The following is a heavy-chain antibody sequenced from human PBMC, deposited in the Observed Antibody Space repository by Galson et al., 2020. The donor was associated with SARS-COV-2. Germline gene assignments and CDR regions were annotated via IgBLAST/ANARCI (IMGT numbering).Heavy chain of an antibody. J-gene: IGHJ4*02. Sequence: ASETLSLTCTVSGDFISTSSAHWAWLRQPPGKGLGWLGSIFSGGSSNYNPSVKSRITMSVDTATNQFSLRLHSVTAADTAVYFCARDRIVTPRLRVFDYWGQGSRVTVSS. CDR3: ARDRIVTPRLRVFDY. D-gene: IGHD2-15*01. V-gene: IGHV4-39*07. CDR1: GDFISTSSAH. CDR2: IFSGGSS.